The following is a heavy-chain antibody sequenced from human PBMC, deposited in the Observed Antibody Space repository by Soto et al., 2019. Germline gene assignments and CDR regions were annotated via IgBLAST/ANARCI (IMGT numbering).Heavy chain of an antibody. V-gene: IGHV4-59*08. CDR2: IYYSGTT. CDR3: ARRPDYFYYLDV. CDR1: GGSISGYY. J-gene: IGHJ6*03. Sequence: SETLSLTCTVPGGSISGYYWSWIRQPPGKRLERNRYIYYSGTTNYNPSLKSRVTISIDTSKNQFSLRLTSVTAADTAIYYCARRPDYFYYLDVWGIGTTFTVSS.